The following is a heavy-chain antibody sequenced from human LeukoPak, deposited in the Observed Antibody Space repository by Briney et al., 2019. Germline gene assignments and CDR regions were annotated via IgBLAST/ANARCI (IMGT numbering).Heavy chain of an antibody. CDR2: IKQDGSKK. CDR1: GFTFSSYW. Sequence: GGSLRLSCAASGFTFSSYWMSWVRQAPGKGLEWVANIKQDGSKKYYVDSVKGRFTISRDNAKNSLYLQMNSLRAEDTAVYYCARARTRGYSGDVEGYWGQGTLATVSS. CDR3: ARARTRGYSGDVEGY. V-gene: IGHV3-7*03. D-gene: IGHD5-12*01. J-gene: IGHJ4*02.